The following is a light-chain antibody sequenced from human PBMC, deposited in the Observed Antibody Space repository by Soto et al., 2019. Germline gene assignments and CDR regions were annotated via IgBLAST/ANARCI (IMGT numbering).Light chain of an antibody. CDR3: QHYHNWPPWT. CDR1: QSVSSN. CDR2: GAS. J-gene: IGKJ1*01. V-gene: IGKV3-15*01. Sequence: EIVMTQSPATLSVSPGERATLSCRASQSVSSNLAWYQQKPGQAPRLLICGASTRATGIPARFSGSGSGTKFTLTISSLQSEDFAVYYCQHYHNWPPWTFGQGTKVEVK.